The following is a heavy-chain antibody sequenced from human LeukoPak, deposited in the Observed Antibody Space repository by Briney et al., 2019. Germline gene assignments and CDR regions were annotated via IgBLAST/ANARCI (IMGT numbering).Heavy chain of an antibody. Sequence: PGGSLRLSCAASGFTFSDSWMHWVRQAPGKGPEWLSRTSKDGTDTVYADSAKGRLTASRDNAKDTVYLELTSLRPDDAALYYCARGRYSGSYYRFSWGRGTLVTVAS. D-gene: IGHD6-25*01. J-gene: IGHJ4*02. CDR2: TSKDGTDT. CDR3: ARGRYSGSYYRFS. CDR1: GFTFSDSW. V-gene: IGHV3-74*01.